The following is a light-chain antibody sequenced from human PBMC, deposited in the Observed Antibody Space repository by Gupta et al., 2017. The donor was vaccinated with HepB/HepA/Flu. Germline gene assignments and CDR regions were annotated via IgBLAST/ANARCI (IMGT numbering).Light chain of an antibody. CDR3: HQYGSSSWT. CDR2: AAS. CDR1: QTVSSTY. V-gene: IGKV3-20*01. Sequence: DIVLTQSPGTLSLSPGERATLSCRTSQTVSSTYLAWYQQKPGQAPRLLIYAASNRATGIPDRFSGSGSGTDFTLTISRLEPEDFAVYYCHQYGSSSWTFGQGTEVEIK. J-gene: IGKJ1*01.